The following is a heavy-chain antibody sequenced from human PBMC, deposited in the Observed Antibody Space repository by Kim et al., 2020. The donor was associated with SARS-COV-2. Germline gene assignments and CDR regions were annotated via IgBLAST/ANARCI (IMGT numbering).Heavy chain of an antibody. D-gene: IGHD6-13*01. V-gene: IGHV4-4*02. CDR3: ARGVNIAAAGLNWFDP. CDR2: IYHSGST. J-gene: IGHJ5*02. Sequence: SETLSLTCAVSGGSISSSNWWSWVRQPPGKGLEWIGEIYHSGSTNYNPSLKSRVTISVDKSKNQFSLKLSSVTAADTAVYYCARGVNIAAAGLNWFDPWGQGTLVTVSS. CDR1: GGSISSSNW.